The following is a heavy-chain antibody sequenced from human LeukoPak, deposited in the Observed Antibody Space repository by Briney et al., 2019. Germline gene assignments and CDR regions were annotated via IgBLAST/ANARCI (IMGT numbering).Heavy chain of an antibody. J-gene: IGHJ4*02. Sequence: SETLSLTCTVSGGSISSYYWSWIRQPPGKGLEWIGYIYYSGSTNYNPSLKSRVTISVDTSKNQFSLKLSSVTVADTAVYYCARRHWGPIDYWGQGTLVTVSS. V-gene: IGHV4-59*08. CDR1: GGSISSYY. CDR3: ARRHWGPIDY. D-gene: IGHD7-27*01. CDR2: IYYSGST.